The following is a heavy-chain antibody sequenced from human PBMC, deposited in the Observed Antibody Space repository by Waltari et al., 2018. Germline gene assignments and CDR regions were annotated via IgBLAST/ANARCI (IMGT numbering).Heavy chain of an antibody. CDR2: IKEDGGRK. D-gene: IGHD2-15*01. CDR3: VRNRGWQQFDF. J-gene: IGHJ4*02. Sequence: EVQLVESGGGLVQPGGSLRLSCAASGFPLSHYWMGWVRKDQGKGLEWVAGIKEDGGRKDYVDSVKGRFTISRDNAKSTLYLQMNSLRAEDTAVFYCVRNRGWQQFDFWGQGTLVTVSS. CDR1: GFPLSHYW. V-gene: IGHV3-7*01.